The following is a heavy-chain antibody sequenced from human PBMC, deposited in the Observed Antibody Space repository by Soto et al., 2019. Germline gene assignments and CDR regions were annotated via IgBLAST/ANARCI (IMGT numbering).Heavy chain of an antibody. J-gene: IGHJ6*02. CDR3: AKDSRANYYYYGMDV. V-gene: IGHV3-30*18. CDR2: ISYDGSNK. CDR1: GFTFSSYG. Sequence: QVQLVESGGGVVQPGRSLRLSCAASGFTFSSYGMHWVRQAPGKGLEWVAVISYDGSNKYYADSVKGRFTISRDNSKNMLYLQMNSLRAEDTAVYYCAKDSRANYYYYGMDVWGQGTTVTVSS.